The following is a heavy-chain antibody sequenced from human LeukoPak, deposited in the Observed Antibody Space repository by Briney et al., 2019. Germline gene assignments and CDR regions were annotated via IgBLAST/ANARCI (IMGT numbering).Heavy chain of an antibody. V-gene: IGHV1-8*01. J-gene: IGHJ6*02. CDR2: MNPNSGNT. CDR1: GYTFTSYD. D-gene: IGHD3-22*01. Sequence: ASVKVSCKASGYTFTSYDINWVRQATGQGLEWMGWMNPNSGNTGYAQKFQGRVTMTRNTSISTAYMELSSLRSEDTAVYYCAREVHDSSGYYSDYYYGMDVWGQGTTVTVSS. CDR3: AREVHDSSGYYSDYYYGMDV.